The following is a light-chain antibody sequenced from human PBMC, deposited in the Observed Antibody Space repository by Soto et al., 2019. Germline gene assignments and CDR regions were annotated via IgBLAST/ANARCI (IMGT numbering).Light chain of an antibody. Sequence: QSALTQPASVSGSPGQSITISCTGTSSDVGGYNFVSWYQQHPGKAPKLMIYEVTNRTSGVSSRFSGSKSGNTASLTISGLQTEDEADYFCSSYTRQNTRVFGGGTKLTVL. CDR1: SSDVGGYNF. V-gene: IGLV2-14*01. CDR3: SSYTRQNTRV. CDR2: EVT. J-gene: IGLJ3*02.